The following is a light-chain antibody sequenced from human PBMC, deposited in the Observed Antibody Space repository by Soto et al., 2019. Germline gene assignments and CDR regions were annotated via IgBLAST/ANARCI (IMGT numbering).Light chain of an antibody. J-gene: IGLJ1*01. CDR3: QSYDSSLSGYV. Sequence: QSVLTQPPSVCGAPEQRVTISCIGSSSNIGAGYDVHWYQQLPGTAPKLLIYGNSNRPSGVPDRFSGSKSGTSASLAITGLHAEDEADYYCQSYDSSLSGYVFGTGTKLTVL. V-gene: IGLV1-40*01. CDR2: GNS. CDR1: SSNIGAGYD.